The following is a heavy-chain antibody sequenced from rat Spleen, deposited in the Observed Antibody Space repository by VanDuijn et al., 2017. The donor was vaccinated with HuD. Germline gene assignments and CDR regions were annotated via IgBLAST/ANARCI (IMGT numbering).Heavy chain of an antibody. V-gene: IGHV5S13*01. D-gene: IGHD1-6*01. CDR1: GFTYRNYV. J-gene: IGHJ2*01. CDR2: ISTGGVNT. Sequence: EVQLVESGGGVVQPGRSLKLSCAASGFTYRNYVMAWVRQAPAKGLEWVASISTGGVNTYYRDSVKGRFTISRDNAKNTLYLQMDSLRSEYTATYYCAKDGYYGSEWYFDYWGQGVMVTVSS. CDR3: AKDGYYGSEWYFDY.